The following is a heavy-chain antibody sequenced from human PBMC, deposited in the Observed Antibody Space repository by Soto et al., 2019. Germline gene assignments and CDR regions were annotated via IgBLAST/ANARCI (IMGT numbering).Heavy chain of an antibody. CDR3: AKDSSSVLLWFGESQFDY. CDR1: GFTFSSYA. D-gene: IGHD3-10*01. Sequence: EVQLLESGGGLVQPGGSLRLSCAASGFTFSSYAMSWVRQAPGKGLEWVSAISGSGGSTYYADSVKGRFTISRDNSKNTRYLQMNSLRAEDTAVYYCAKDSSSVLLWFGESQFDYWGQGTLVTVSS. CDR2: ISGSGGST. V-gene: IGHV3-23*01. J-gene: IGHJ4*02.